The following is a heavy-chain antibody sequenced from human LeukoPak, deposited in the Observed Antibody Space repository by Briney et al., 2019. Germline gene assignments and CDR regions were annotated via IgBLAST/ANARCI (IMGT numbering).Heavy chain of an antibody. CDR3: AKDKGGGFGELLRYYFDY. V-gene: IGHV3-23*01. CDR2: ISGSGGGT. Sequence: GGSLRLSCAASGFTFSSYTVSWVRQAPGKGLEWVSAISGSGGGTYYADSVKGRFTISKDNSKNTLYLQMNSLRAEDTAGYYCAKDKGGGFGELLRYYFDYWGQGTLVTVSS. J-gene: IGHJ4*02. CDR1: GFTFSSYT. D-gene: IGHD3-10*01.